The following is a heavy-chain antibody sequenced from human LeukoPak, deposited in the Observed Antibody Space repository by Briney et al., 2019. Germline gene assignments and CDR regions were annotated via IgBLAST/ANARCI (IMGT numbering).Heavy chain of an antibody. CDR3: ARDTSSDY. CDR2: ISSRSNYI. CDR1: GFTFSTYS. V-gene: IGHV3-21*01. J-gene: IGHJ4*02. Sequence: GGSLRLSCAASGFTFSTYSMNWVRQAPGKGLEWVSSISSRSNYIYYADSVKGRFTISRDNARNSLYLQMNSLRAEDTAVYYCARDTSSDYWGQGTLVTVSS.